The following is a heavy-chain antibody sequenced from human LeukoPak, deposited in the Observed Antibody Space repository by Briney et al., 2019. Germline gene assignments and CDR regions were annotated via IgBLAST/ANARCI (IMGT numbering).Heavy chain of an antibody. D-gene: IGHD5-18*01. CDR3: ARDRGYSYGSLGWFDP. V-gene: IGHV1-69*05. Sequence: GASVKVSCKASGGTSSSYAISWVRQAPGQGLEWMGGIIPIFGTANYAQKFQGRVTITTDESTSTAYMELSSLRSEDTAVYYCARDRGYSYGSLGWFDPWGQGTLVTVSS. CDR1: GGTSSSYA. J-gene: IGHJ5*02. CDR2: IIPIFGTA.